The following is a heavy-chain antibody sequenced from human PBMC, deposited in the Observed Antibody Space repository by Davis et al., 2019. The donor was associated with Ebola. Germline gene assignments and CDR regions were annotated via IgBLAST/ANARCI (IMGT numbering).Heavy chain of an antibody. CDR2: ISSSSSTI. J-gene: IGHJ6*02. V-gene: IGHV3-48*04. D-gene: IGHD2/OR15-2a*01. CDR3: AREGGNEIIFGGMDV. CDR1: GFTFSSYS. Sequence: GESLKISCAASGFTFSSYSMNWVRQAPGKGLERVSYISSSSSTIYYADSVKGRFTISRDNAKNSLYLQMNSLRAEDTAVYYCAREGGNEIIFGGMDVWGQGTTVTVSS.